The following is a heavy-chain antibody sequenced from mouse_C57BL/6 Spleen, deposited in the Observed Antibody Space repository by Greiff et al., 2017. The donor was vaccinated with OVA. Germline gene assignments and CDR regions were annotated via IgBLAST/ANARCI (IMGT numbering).Heavy chain of an antibody. Sequence: VQLQQSGAELVRPGASVTLSCKASGYTFTDYEMHWVKQTPVHGLEWIGAIDPETGGTAYNQKFKGKAILTADKSSSTAYMELRSLTSEDSAVYYCTRAPYYYGSYYFDYWGQGTTLTVSS. J-gene: IGHJ2*01. D-gene: IGHD1-1*01. CDR3: TRAPYYYGSYYFDY. CDR2: IDPETGGT. CDR1: GYTFTDYE. V-gene: IGHV1-15*01.